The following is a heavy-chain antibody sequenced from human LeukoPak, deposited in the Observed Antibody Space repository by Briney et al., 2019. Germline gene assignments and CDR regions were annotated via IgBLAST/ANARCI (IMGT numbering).Heavy chain of an antibody. Sequence: SETLSLTCTVSGGSISSYYWSWLRQPPGKGVEWIGSIHYSGSTTYNPSLKSRVTISVDTTKNQFSLKLSSVTAADTAVYYCARRLGGTSTGFDYWGQGTLVTVSS. D-gene: IGHD2-2*01. CDR3: ARRLGGTSTGFDY. CDR1: GGSISSYY. CDR2: IHYSGST. V-gene: IGHV4-59*08. J-gene: IGHJ4*02.